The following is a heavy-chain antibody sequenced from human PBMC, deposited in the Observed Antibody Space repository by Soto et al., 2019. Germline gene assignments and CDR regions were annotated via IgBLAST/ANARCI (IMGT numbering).Heavy chain of an antibody. Sequence: QVQLVESGGGVVQPGRSLRLSCAASGFTFSSYGMHWVRQAPGKGLEWVAVIWYDGSNKYYADSVKGRFTISRDNSKNTLYLQMNSLRAEDTDVYYCARDPVVAATLAYGMDVWGQGTTVTVSS. J-gene: IGHJ6*02. V-gene: IGHV3-33*01. CDR3: ARDPVVAATLAYGMDV. CDR1: GFTFSSYG. D-gene: IGHD2-15*01. CDR2: IWYDGSNK.